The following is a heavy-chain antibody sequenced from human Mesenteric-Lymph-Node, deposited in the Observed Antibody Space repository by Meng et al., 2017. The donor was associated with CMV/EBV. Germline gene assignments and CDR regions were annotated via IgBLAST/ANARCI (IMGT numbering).Heavy chain of an antibody. CDR3: ATEISRIGSFTVVTALGHYYYVMDV. V-gene: IGHV3-30*02. D-gene: IGHD3-3*01. CDR2: IRYDGSNK. CDR1: GFTFSSYG. Sequence: GESLKISCAASGFTFSSYGMHWVRQAPGKGLEWVAFIRYDGSNKYSADSVKGRFTISRDNSKKTLYLRMNSLRAEDTAVYYCATEISRIGSFTVVTALGHYYYVMDVWGQGTTVTVSS. J-gene: IGHJ6*02.